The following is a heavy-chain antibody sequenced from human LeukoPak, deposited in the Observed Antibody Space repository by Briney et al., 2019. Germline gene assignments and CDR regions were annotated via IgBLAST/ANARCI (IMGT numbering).Heavy chain of an antibody. V-gene: IGHV4-34*01. CDR3: ARGRPRTYYYDSSGYYQPAPFDY. Sequence: SETLSLTCAVYGGSFSGYYWSWIRQPPGKGLEWIGEINHSGSTNYNPSLKSRVTISVDTSKNQFSLKLSSVTAADTAVYYCARGRPRTYYYDSSGYYQPAPFDYWGQGTLVTVSS. J-gene: IGHJ4*02. CDR1: GGSFSGYY. CDR2: INHSGST. D-gene: IGHD3-22*01.